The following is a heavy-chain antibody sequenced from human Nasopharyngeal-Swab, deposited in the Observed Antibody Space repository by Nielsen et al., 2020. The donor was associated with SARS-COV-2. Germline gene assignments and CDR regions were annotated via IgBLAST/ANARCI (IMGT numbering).Heavy chain of an antibody. CDR2: LSGSGGST. CDR1: GFTFSSYA. CDR3: AKEVGFLDDYVWGSYRTHYFDY. V-gene: IGHV3-23*01. J-gene: IGHJ4*02. Sequence: GESLKISCAASGFTFSSYAMNWVRQAPGKGLEWVSTLSGSGGSTYYADSVKGRLTISRDNSKNTLYLQMNSLRAEDTAVYYCAKEVGFLDDYVWGSYRTHYFDYWGQGTLVTVSS. D-gene: IGHD3-16*02.